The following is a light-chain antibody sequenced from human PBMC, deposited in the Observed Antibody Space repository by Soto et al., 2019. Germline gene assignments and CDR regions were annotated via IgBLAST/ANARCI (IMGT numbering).Light chain of an antibody. J-gene: IGLJ2*01. Sequence: QSALTQPASVSGSPGQSITISCTGTGASSDVGTYNIVSWYQQHPGKVPKLIIYEGIKRPSGVSSRFSGSKSGNTAFLTISGLQAEDEADYYCCSYAGSVVFGGGTQLTVL. CDR2: EGI. CDR3: CSYAGSVV. V-gene: IGLV2-23*01. CDR1: GASSDVGTYNI.